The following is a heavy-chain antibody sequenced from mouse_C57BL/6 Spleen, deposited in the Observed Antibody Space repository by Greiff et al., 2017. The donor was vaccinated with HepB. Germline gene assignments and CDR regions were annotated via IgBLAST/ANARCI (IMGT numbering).Heavy chain of an antibody. Sequence: QVQLQQSGAELMKPGASVKLSCKAPGYTFTGYWIEWVKQRPGHGLEWIGEILPGSGSTNYNEKFKGKATFTADTSSNTAYMQLSSLTTEDSAIYYGARGSMMVTTGPREVYFDYWGKGTTLTVAS. CDR3: ARGSMMVTTGPREVYFDY. D-gene: IGHD2-3*01. V-gene: IGHV1-9*01. CDR1: GYTFTGYW. J-gene: IGHJ2*01. CDR2: ILPGSGST.